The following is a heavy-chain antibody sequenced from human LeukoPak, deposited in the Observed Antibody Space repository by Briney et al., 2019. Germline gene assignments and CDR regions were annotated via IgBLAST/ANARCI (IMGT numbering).Heavy chain of an antibody. Sequence: SETLSLTCSVWGGFISSASYLWGWIRQPPGKGLGWIGTLYYSGSTYYRASLKSRVTMSGDTSRNQFSLRLSSVNAADTAVYYCAKAGVRYSDSSALYAFDFWGPGTMVTVSS. V-gene: IGHV4-39*01. CDR2: LYYSGST. D-gene: IGHD3-22*01. CDR1: GGFISSASYL. J-gene: IGHJ3*01. CDR3: AKAGVRYSDSSALYAFDF.